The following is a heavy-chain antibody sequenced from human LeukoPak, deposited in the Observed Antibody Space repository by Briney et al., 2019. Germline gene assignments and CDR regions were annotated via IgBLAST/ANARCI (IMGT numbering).Heavy chain of an antibody. Sequence: ASVKVSCKTSGYSFIDYYIHWMRQAPGQGLEWVGRIDPHSGGTHYAQKFQVRVTMTRDTSISTVYMELSGLRSDDTAVYYCARAPGPYTTSRFHCWGQGTLVTVSS. D-gene: IGHD2-2*01. J-gene: IGHJ4*02. CDR2: IDPHSGGT. CDR3: ARAPGPYTTSRFHC. CDR1: GYSFIDYY. V-gene: IGHV1-2*02.